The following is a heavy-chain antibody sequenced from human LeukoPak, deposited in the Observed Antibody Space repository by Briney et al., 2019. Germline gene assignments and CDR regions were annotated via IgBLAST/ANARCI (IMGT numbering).Heavy chain of an antibody. CDR2: ISGSGGIT. D-gene: IGHD6-13*01. CDR3: AKVSWANYFDY. J-gene: IGHJ4*02. CDR1: GFSFSSYA. V-gene: IGHV3-23*01. Sequence: PGGSLRLSCAASGFSFSSYAMSWVRQAPGKGLEWVSAISGSGGITHYADSVRGRFTISRDNSKNTLYLQMNSLRAEDTAIYYCAKVSWANYFDYWGQGTLVTVSS.